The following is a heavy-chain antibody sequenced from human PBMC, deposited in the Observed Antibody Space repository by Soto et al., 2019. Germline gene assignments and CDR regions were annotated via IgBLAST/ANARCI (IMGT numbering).Heavy chain of an antibody. J-gene: IGHJ6*02. CDR1: SGTISSNA. CDR2: IIPIFGTA. V-gene: IGHV1-69*13. Sequence: GSAVKGYCKGGSGTISSNAFSWVWRAPGEKIEWMGGIIPIFGTANYAQKFQGRVTITADESTSTAYMELSSLRSEDTAVYYCVTEITRGYHHCAMHVRGQGPTVTGSS. CDR3: VTEITRGYHHCAMHV.